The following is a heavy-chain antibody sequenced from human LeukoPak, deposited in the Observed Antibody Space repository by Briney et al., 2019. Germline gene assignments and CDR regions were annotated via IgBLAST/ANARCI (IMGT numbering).Heavy chain of an antibody. CDR1: GGTFSSYA. V-gene: IGHV1-69*04. J-gene: IGHJ3*02. Sequence: GSSVKVSCKASGGTFSSYAISWVRQAPGQGLEWMGRIIPILGIANYAQKLQGRVTMTTDTSTSTAYMELRSLRSDDTAVYYCARVDDYYDSSGGDAFDIWGQGTMVTVSS. CDR2: IIPILGIA. CDR3: ARVDDYYDSSGGDAFDI. D-gene: IGHD3-22*01.